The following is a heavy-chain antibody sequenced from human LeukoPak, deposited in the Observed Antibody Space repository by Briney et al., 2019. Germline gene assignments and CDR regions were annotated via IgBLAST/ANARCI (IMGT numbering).Heavy chain of an antibody. V-gene: IGHV3-23*01. D-gene: IGHD6-19*01. CDR2: IYNSGART. CDR3: AKDVVPDSGWDLDH. J-gene: IGHJ4*02. Sequence: ETLSLTCTVSGGSISSGGYYWSWIRQAPGKGLEWVSSIYNSGARTFYADSVKGRFTVSRDNSKNTLYLEMSSLRAEDTAIYFCAKDVVPDSGWDLDHWGQGTLVTVSS. CDR1: GGSISSGGYY.